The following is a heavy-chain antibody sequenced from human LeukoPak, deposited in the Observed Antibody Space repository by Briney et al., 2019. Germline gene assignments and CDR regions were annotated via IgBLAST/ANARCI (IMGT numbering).Heavy chain of an antibody. J-gene: IGHJ3*02. V-gene: IGHV3-30*12. CDR2: IQYDGSNK. CDR3: GRYKVGAFDI. Sequence: GGSLRLSCAASGLSFSSYGMHWVRQAPGKGLEWVAFIQYDGSNKFYADSVKGRFTISRDNSKNTLYLQMNSLRAEDTAVYYCGRYKVGAFDIWGQGTMVTVSS. D-gene: IGHD1-14*01. CDR1: GLSFSSYG.